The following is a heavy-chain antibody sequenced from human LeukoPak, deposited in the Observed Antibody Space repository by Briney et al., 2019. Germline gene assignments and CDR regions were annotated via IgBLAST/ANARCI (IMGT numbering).Heavy chain of an antibody. V-gene: IGHV3-23*01. CDR1: LFTFNNYV. D-gene: IGHD6-19*01. CDR3: AKAGRPQAVAGWIDY. Sequence: PGGSLRLSCASSLFTFNNYVMSCVTQAPTKGPECVSAMGGGGTTYYADYVKGRFTISRDTSKNTLYLQMNSLRAEDTAIYYCAKAGRPQAVAGWIDYWGQGTLVTVSS. CDR2: MGGGGTT. J-gene: IGHJ4*02.